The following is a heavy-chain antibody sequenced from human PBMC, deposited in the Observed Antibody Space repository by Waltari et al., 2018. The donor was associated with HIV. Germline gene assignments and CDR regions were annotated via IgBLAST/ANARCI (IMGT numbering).Heavy chain of an antibody. CDR2: IKQDGSEK. Sequence: EVQLVESGGGLVQPGGSLRLSCAASGFTFSSYWMTWVRQAPGKGRGWVASIKQDGSEKYYVDSVKGRFTISRDNAKNSLYLQMNSLRAEDTAVYYCARRGARIVGAHPFDYWGQGTLVTVSS. CDR1: GFTFSSYW. J-gene: IGHJ4*02. CDR3: ARRGARIVGAHPFDY. D-gene: IGHD1-26*01. V-gene: IGHV3-7*01.